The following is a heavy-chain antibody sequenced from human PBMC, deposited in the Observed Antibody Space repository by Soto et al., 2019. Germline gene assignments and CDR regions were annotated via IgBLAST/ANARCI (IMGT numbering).Heavy chain of an antibody. CDR1: GYTFTSYD. D-gene: IGHD2-2*01. CDR3: ARGPKWDIVLVPAAANWFDP. Sequence: GATVKVSCKASGYTFTSYDINWVRQATGQGLEWMGWMNPNSGNTGYAQKFQGRVTMTRNTSISTAYMELSSLRSEDTAVYYCARGPKWDIVLVPAAANWFDPWGQGTLVTSPQ. J-gene: IGHJ5*02. V-gene: IGHV1-8*01. CDR2: MNPNSGNT.